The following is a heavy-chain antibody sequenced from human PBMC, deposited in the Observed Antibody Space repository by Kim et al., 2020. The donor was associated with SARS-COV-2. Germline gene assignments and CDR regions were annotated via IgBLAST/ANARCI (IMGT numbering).Heavy chain of an antibody. J-gene: IGHJ4*02. CDR3: ARIIVAAGTDY. CDR1: GFTFSSSA. V-gene: IGHV3-23*01. CDR2: ISTSGGST. D-gene: IGHD6-13*01. Sequence: GGSLRLSCAASGFTFSSSAMNWVRQAPGKGLQWVSAISTSGGSTYYADSVKGRFTISRDNSKNTLYLQMNSLTAEDTAIYYCARIIVAAGTDYWGQGTLVTVSS.